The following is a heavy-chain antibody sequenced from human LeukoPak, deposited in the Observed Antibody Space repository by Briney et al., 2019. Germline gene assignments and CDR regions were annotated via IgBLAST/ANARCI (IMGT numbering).Heavy chain of an antibody. D-gene: IGHD5-12*01. CDR2: ISAYNGNT. CDR1: VYTFTSYG. CDR3: SRDYSGYDDY. Sequence: GASVKVSCKASVYTFTSYGIYWLRQAPGQGLEWVGWISAYNGNTNYAQNHQGRVTMTTDTSTSTAYMKLRSLRSDDTAVYYCSRDYSGYDDYWGQGTLVTVSS. J-gene: IGHJ4*02. V-gene: IGHV1-18*01.